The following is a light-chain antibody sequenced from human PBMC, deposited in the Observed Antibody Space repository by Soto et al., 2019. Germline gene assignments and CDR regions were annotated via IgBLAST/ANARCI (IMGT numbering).Light chain of an antibody. CDR1: QSVSSY. CDR3: QQRHMSPIT. V-gene: IGKV3-11*01. J-gene: IGKJ5*01. Sequence: IGLTQSPATLSLSTGERATLSCRASQSVSSYLAWYQQKPGQAPRLLIYGASSRATGIPDRFSGSGSGTDFTLTISSLEPEDSAVYYCQQRHMSPITFGQGTLLEVK. CDR2: GAS.